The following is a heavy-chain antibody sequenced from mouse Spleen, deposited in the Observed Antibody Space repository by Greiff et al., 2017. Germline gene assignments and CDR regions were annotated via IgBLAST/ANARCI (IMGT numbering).Heavy chain of an antibody. V-gene: IGHV1-42*01. CDR2: INPSTGGT. CDR3: AREDGGFAY. Sequence: EVQLQQSGPELVKPGASVKISCKASGYSFTGYYMNWVKQSPEKSLEWIGEINPSTGGTTYNQKFKAKATLTVDKSSNTAYVQLKSLTSEDSAVYYCAREDGGFAYWGQGTLVTGSA. J-gene: IGHJ3*01. CDR1: GYSFTGYY.